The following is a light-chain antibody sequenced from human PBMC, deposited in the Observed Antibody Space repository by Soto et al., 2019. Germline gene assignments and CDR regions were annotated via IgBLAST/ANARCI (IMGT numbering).Light chain of an antibody. CDR1: QTLSPDY. J-gene: IGKJ5*01. CDR2: GSS. V-gene: IGKV3-20*01. CDR3: QQYSALPMT. Sequence: DIALTQSPGTLSLSPGARAALSGRASQTLSPDYLAWCQQKPGHPPRLLIYGSSKRATGIPDRFSGSGSGTDFTLTISRLEPDDFGVYFCQQYSALPMTFGQGTRLEI.